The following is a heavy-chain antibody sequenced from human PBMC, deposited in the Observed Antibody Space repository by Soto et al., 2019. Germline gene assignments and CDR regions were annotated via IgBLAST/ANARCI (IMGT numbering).Heavy chain of an antibody. D-gene: IGHD1-1*01. CDR1: GGSISSGGYS. Sequence: SETLSLTCAVSGGSISSGGYSWSWIRQPPGKGLEWIGYIYHSGSTYYNPSLKSRVTISVDRSKNQFSLKLSSVTAADTAVYYCARELDRYNGAFDIWGQGTMVTVSS. J-gene: IGHJ3*02. V-gene: IGHV4-30-2*01. CDR3: ARELDRYNGAFDI. CDR2: IYHSGST.